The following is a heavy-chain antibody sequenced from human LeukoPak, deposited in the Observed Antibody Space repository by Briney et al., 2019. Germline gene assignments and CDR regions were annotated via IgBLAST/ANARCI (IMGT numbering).Heavy chain of an antibody. CDR3: ARGIQLLPIDY. V-gene: IGHV1-3*01. D-gene: IGHD2-2*01. CDR1: GYTFTSYA. CDR2: INAGNGNT. Sequence: ASVKVSCKASGYTFTSYAMHWVRQAPGQRLEWMGWINAGNGNTKYSQKFQGRVTITRDTSASTACMELSSLRSEDTAVYYCARGIQLLPIDYWGQGTLVTVSS. J-gene: IGHJ4*02.